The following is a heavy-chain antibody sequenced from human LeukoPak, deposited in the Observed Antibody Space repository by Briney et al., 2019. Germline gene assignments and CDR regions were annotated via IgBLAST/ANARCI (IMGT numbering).Heavy chain of an antibody. Sequence: SQTLSLTCAISGDSVSTTTSIWNWIRQSPSRGLEWLGRTYYRSKWNYDYADSVKSRITISPDTSENQFSLQLQFVTPEDSAVYYCARRRHADNGVDVWGQGTTVTVSS. J-gene: IGHJ6*02. CDR3: ARRRHADNGVDV. CDR2: TYYRSKWNY. V-gene: IGHV6-1*01. CDR1: GDSVSTTTSI.